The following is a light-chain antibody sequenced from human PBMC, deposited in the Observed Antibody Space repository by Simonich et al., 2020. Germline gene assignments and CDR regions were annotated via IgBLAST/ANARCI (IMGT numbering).Light chain of an antibody. V-gene: IGLV2-14*03. CDR3: SSYTSSSTVV. CDR1: SSDVGDYNY. Sequence: QSALTQPASVSGSPGQSITISCTVTSSDVGDYNYVSWYQQHPGKAPKLMIYDVSNRPSGFSNRFSGSKSGNTASLTISGLQAEDEADYYCSSYTSSSTVVFGGGTKLTVL. J-gene: IGLJ2*01. CDR2: DVS.